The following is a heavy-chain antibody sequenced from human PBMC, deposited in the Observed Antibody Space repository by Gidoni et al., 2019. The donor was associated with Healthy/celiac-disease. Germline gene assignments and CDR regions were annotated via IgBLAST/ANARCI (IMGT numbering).Heavy chain of an antibody. CDR1: GFTFSSYG. V-gene: IGHV3-33*01. J-gene: IGHJ4*02. D-gene: IGHD1-26*01. Sequence: QVQLVASGGGVVQPGRSLRLSCAASGFTFSSYGMPWVRQAPGKGLEWVAVIWYDGSNKYYADSVKGRFTISRDNSKNTLYLQMNSLRAEDTAVYYCARETVGATEFDYWGQGTLVTVSS. CDR2: IWYDGSNK. CDR3: ARETVGATEFDY.